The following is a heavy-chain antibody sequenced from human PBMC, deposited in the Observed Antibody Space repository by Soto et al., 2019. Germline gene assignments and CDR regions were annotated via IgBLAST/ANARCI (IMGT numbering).Heavy chain of an antibody. CDR1: GFTVSSNY. J-gene: IGHJ4*02. CDR2: IYSGGST. Sequence: EVQLVESGGGLVQPGGSLRLSCAASGFTVSSNYMSWVRQAPGKGLEWVSVIYSGGSTYYADSVKGRFTISRDNSKNTLYLQMNSLKAEDTAVYYRARQSRMAIFGVVTSFDYWGQGTLVTVSS. V-gene: IGHV3-66*04. D-gene: IGHD3-3*01. CDR3: ARQSRMAIFGVVTSFDY.